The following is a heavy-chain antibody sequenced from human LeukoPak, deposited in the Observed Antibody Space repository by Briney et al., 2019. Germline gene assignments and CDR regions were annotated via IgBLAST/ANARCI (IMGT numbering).Heavy chain of an antibody. D-gene: IGHD3-22*01. V-gene: IGHV4-39*01. CDR3: AIRAYDSSGYLIDY. J-gene: IGHJ4*02. CDR2: IYYSGSN. Sequence: SETLSLTCTVSGGSISSSSYYWGWIRQPPGKGLGWIGSIYYSGSNYSNPSIKSRVTVSVDTSKNQFSLRLSSVTAADTAVYYCAIRAYDSSGYLIDYWGQGTLVTVSS. CDR1: GGSISSSSYY.